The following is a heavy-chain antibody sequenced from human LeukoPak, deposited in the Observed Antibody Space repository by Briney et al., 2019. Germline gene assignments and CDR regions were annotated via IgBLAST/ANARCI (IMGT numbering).Heavy chain of an antibody. D-gene: IGHD3-10*01. CDR2: VWSDGSNE. CDR3: ARDLGSGTQYRFFDY. V-gene: IGHV3-33*01. CDR1: GFTFSDYG. Sequence: WGSLRLSCAASGFTFSDYGMHWVRQAPGKGLEWVAFVWSDGSNEYYPDSVKGRFHNSRDNSKNTLYLQMNSLRAEDTAVYYCARDLGSGTQYRFFDYWVQGTLATVPS. J-gene: IGHJ4*02.